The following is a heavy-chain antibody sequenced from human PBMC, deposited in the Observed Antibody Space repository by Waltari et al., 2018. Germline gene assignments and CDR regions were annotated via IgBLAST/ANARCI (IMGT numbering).Heavy chain of an antibody. J-gene: IGHJ5*02. CDR1: GGSISSSSYY. V-gene: IGHV4-39*01. CDR3: ARHLLGNNWFDP. D-gene: IGHD7-27*01. Sequence: QLQLQESGPGLVKPSETLSLTCTVSGGSISSSSYYWGWIRQPPGKGLEWIGSIYYSGSTYYNPSLKSRVTIAVDTSKNQFSLKLSSVTAADTAVYYCARHLLGNNWFDPWGQGTLVTVSS. CDR2: IYYSGST.